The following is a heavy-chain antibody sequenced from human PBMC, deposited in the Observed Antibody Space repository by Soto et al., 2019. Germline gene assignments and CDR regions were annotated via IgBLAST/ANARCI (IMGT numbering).Heavy chain of an antibody. CDR1: GSTFSSYT. V-gene: IGHV3-21*01. CDR3: ARDILSGGAYPDS. Sequence: GGSLRLSCAASGSTFSSYTMNWVRQAPGKGLEWLSSISSGSSYIYYAASVKNRFSISRDNAKSSLFLQMNNLRAEDTAVYYCARDILSGGAYPDSWGLGTKVTAPQ. J-gene: IGHJ5*01. D-gene: IGHD3-10*01. CDR2: ISSGSSYI.